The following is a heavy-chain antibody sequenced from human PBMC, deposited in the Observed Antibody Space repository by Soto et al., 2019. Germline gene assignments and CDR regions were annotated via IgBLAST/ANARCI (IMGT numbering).Heavy chain of an antibody. CDR3: ASAADTASLPDYYYYGMDV. Sequence: QVQLVQSGAEVKKPGSSVKVSCKASGGTFSSYAISWVRQAPGQGLEWMGGIIPIFGTANYAQKFQGRVTITADKSTSTAYMELSSLRSEDTAVYYCASAADTASLPDYYYYGMDVGGHGTTVTVSS. J-gene: IGHJ6*02. V-gene: IGHV1-69*06. D-gene: IGHD5-18*01. CDR1: GGTFSSYA. CDR2: IIPIFGTA.